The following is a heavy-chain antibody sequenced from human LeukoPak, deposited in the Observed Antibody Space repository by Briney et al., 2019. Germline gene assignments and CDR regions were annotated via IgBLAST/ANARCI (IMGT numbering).Heavy chain of an antibody. V-gene: IGHV4-59*11. J-gene: IGHJ5*02. Sequence: SETLSLTCTVSGGSISSHYWSWIRQPPGKGLEWIGYIYYSGSTNYNPSLKSRVTISVDTSKNQFSLKLSSVTAADTAVYYCARGYSRSWGPNWFDPWGQGTLVTVSS. CDR3: ARGYSRSWGPNWFDP. CDR1: GGSISSHY. CDR2: IYYSGST. D-gene: IGHD6-13*01.